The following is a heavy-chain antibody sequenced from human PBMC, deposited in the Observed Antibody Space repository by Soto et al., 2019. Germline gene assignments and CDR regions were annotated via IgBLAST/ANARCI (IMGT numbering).Heavy chain of an antibody. CDR3: TTDLGCYFDY. D-gene: IGHD3-16*01. CDR2: IKSKTDGGTT. Sequence: GGSLRLSCAASGFTFSNAWMSWVRQAPGKGLEWVGLIKSKTDGGTTDYAAPVKGRFTISRDDSKNTLYLQMNSLKTEDTAVYYCTTDLGCYFDYCGQGTLVTVFS. V-gene: IGHV3-15*01. CDR1: GFTFSNAW. J-gene: IGHJ4*02.